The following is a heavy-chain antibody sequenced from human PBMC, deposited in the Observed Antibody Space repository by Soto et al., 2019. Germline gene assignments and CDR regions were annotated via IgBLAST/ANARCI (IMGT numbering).Heavy chain of an antibody. V-gene: IGHV3-30*18. CDR2: ISYDGSNK. J-gene: IGHJ4*02. Sequence: QVQLVESGGGVVQPGRSLRLSCAASGFTFSSYGMHWVRQAPGKGLEWVAVISYDGSNKYYADSVNGRFTISRDNCKNALYLQMNRLRAEDTAVYYCAKESSSGSYSPLDYWGQGTLVTVTS. CDR3: AKESSSGSYSPLDY. D-gene: IGHD1-26*01. CDR1: GFTFSSYG.